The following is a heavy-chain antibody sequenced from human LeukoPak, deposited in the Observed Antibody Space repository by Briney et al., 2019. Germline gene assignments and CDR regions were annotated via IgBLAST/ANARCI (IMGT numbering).Heavy chain of an antibody. CDR3: ARQTGSGLFILP. CDR2: IYYTGNT. CDR1: GDSITGYH. D-gene: IGHD3/OR15-3a*01. V-gene: IGHV4-39*01. Sequence: SETLSLTCSVSGDSITGYHWGWIRQPPGKGLEWIGSIYYTGNTYYNASLKSQVSISIDMSKNQFSLKITSVTAADTGVYYCARQTGSGLFILPGGQGTLVTVSS. J-gene: IGHJ4*02.